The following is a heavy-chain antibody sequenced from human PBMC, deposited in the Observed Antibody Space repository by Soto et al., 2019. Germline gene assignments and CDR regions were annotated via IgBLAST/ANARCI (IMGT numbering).Heavy chain of an antibody. CDR3: VQTTGWPGFDF. J-gene: IGHJ4*02. Sequence: EVQLVESGGGLIQPGGSLRLSCAASGFAASTKSMPWFRKAPGKGLEWVSVIYGGGTTYYADSVKGRFTISRDTSKNTLYLQMNSLRAEDTAVYYCVQTTGWPGFDFWGQGTLVTVSS. D-gene: IGHD6-19*01. CDR2: IYGGGTT. V-gene: IGHV3-53*01. CDR1: GFAASTKS.